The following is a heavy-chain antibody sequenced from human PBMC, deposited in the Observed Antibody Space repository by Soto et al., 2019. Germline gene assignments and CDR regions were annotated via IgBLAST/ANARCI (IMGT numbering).Heavy chain of an antibody. CDR2: IYPGDSDT. Sequence: PGESLKISCKGSGYSFTSYWIGWVRQMPGKGLEWMGIIYPGDSDTRYSPSFQGQVTISADKSISTAYLQWSSLKASDTAMYYCARLCGPVYYYYGMDVWGQGTTVTVSS. CDR3: ARLCGPVYYYYGMDV. V-gene: IGHV5-51*01. J-gene: IGHJ6*02. CDR1: GYSFTSYW. D-gene: IGHD2-2*01.